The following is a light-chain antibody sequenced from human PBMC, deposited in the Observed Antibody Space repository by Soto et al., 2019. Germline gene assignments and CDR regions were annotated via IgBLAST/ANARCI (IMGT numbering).Light chain of an antibody. CDR1: SSDVGGYNY. V-gene: IGLV2-14*01. CDR3: TSYTMIYTISLYV. J-gene: IGLJ1*01. Sequence: QSVLTQPASVSGSPGQSITISCTGTSSDVGGYNYVSWYQQHPGKAPKVMIYDVSNRPSGVSNRFSGSKSGNTDSLTISGLKAEDEFYFYGTSYTMIYTISLYVFG. CDR2: DVS.